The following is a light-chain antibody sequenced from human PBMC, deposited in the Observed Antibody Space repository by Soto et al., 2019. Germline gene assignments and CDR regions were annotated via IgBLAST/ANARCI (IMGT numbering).Light chain of an antibody. CDR1: SSDVGGYNY. V-gene: IGLV2-8*01. J-gene: IGLJ1*01. CDR2: EVN. Sequence: QSALTQPPSASGSPGQSVTISCTGTSSDVGGYNYVSWYQQHPGKAPKLMNYEVNKRPSGVPDRFSGSKSGNTASLTVSGLQAEDEADYYCSSYAGSNNLRNVFGTGTKLTVL. CDR3: SSYAGSNNLRNV.